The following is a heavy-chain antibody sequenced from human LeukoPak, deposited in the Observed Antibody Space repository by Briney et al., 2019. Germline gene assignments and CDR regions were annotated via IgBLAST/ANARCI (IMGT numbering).Heavy chain of an antibody. D-gene: IGHD3-9*01. J-gene: IGHJ4*02. CDR2: ISSSGSTI. CDR1: GFTFSSYE. CDR3: AKRGVVIRVILIGFHKEAYYFDS. Sequence: GGSLRLSCAASGFTFSSYEMTWVRQAPGKGLEWVSYISSSGSTIYYADSVKGRFTISRDNPKNTLYLQMNSLRAEDTAVYFCAKRGVVIRVILIGFHKEAYYFDSWGQGALVTVSS. V-gene: IGHV3-48*03.